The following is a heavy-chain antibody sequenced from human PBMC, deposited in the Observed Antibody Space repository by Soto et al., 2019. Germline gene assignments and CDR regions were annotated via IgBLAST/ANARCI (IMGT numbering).Heavy chain of an antibody. J-gene: IGHJ6*02. D-gene: IGHD2-15*01. CDR3: ATGAYCSGGSCSDYYYYYYGMDL. CDR2: LVVGTGNT. V-gene: IGHV1-58*01. CDR1: GFTFRSSA. Sequence: SVKVFCKTSGFTFRSSAVQWVRQARGQRLEWIGWLVVGTGNTNYAQKFQQRVTISSDRSTNTVSMELSSLTSEDTAVYYCATGAYCSGGSCSDYYYYYYGMDLWGQGTTVTVSS.